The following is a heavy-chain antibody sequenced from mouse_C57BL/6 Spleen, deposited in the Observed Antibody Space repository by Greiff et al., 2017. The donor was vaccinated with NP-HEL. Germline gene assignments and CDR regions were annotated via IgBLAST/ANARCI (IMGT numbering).Heavy chain of an antibody. D-gene: IGHD1-1*01. CDR1: GYTFTSYG. CDR3: ARCPNYYGSSYRWYFDV. CDR2: IYPRSGNT. Sequence: VQLQESGAELARPGASVKLSCKASGYTFTSYGISWVKQRTGQGLEWIGEIYPRSGNTYYNEKFKGKATLTADKSSSTAYMELRSLTSEDSAVYCCARCPNYYGSSYRWYFDVWGTGTTVTVSS. V-gene: IGHV1-81*01. J-gene: IGHJ1*03.